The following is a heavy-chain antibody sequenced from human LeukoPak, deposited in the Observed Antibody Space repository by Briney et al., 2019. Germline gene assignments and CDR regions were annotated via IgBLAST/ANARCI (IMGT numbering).Heavy chain of an antibody. V-gene: IGHV4-61*01. Sequence: SETLSLTCTVSGGSISSGSYYWSWIRQPPGKGLEWIGYIYYSGSTNYNPSLKSRVTISVDTSKNQFSLKLSSVTAADTAVYYCARDRLAGSFDYWGQGTLVTVSS. CDR3: ARDRLAGSFDY. CDR1: GGSISSGSYY. CDR2: IYYSGST. D-gene: IGHD2-15*01. J-gene: IGHJ4*02.